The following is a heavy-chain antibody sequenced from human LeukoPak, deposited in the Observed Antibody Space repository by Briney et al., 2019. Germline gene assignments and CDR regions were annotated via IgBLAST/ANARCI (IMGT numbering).Heavy chain of an antibody. CDR3: ARGGYSYGHNWFDP. CDR2: ISSRGSTI. CDR1: GFTFSDYY. J-gene: IGHJ5*02. V-gene: IGHV3-11*01. D-gene: IGHD5-18*01. Sequence: PGGSLRLSCAASGFTFSDYYMSWIRQAPGKGLEWVSYISSRGSTIYYADSVKGRFTISRDNAKNSLYLQMNSLRAEGTAVYYCARGGYSYGHNWFDPWGQGTLVTVSS.